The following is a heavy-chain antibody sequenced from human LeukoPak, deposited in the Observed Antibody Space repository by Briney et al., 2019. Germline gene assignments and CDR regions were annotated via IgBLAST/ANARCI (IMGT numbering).Heavy chain of an antibody. D-gene: IGHD3-10*01. CDR3: ARKKGVLLLFGELPHFDY. CDR1: GFTFSSYW. J-gene: IGHJ4*02. Sequence: GGSLRLSCAASGFTFSSYWMSWVRQAPGKGLEWVANIKQDGSEKYYVDSVKGRFTISRDNAKNSLYLQMNSLRAEDTAVYYCARKKGVLLLFGELPHFDYWGQGTLVTVSS. CDR2: IKQDGSEK. V-gene: IGHV3-7*03.